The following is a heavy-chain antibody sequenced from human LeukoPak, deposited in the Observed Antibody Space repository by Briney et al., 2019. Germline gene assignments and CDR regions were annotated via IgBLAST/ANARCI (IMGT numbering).Heavy chain of an antibody. Sequence: GGSLRLSCAVSGFTFDDYAMTWFRQAPGKGLEWVAFTRRKAYGGATEYAASVRGRFTISSDDSKSIAYLQMNSLKTEDTAVYYCARDRDRSDWYFFDYWGQGTLVTVSS. CDR1: GFTFDDYA. V-gene: IGHV3-49*03. J-gene: IGHJ4*02. CDR2: TRRKAYGGAT. CDR3: ARDRDRSDWYFFDY. D-gene: IGHD6-19*01.